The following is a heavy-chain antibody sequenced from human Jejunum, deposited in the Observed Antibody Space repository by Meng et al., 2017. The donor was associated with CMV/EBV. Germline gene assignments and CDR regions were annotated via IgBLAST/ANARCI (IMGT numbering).Heavy chain of an antibody. CDR1: GGPITSYF. CDR2: MSSSGST. CDR3: ARDSSTSFDY. Sequence: QVQFKESGPGLVKPSETLSLTCSVSGGPITSYFWSWIRQPAGKGMEWIGRMSSSGSTYYNPSLKSRVTMSMDTAKNQFSLKLTSVTAADTAMYYCARDSSTSFDYWGQGTLVTVSS. V-gene: IGHV4-4*07. J-gene: IGHJ4*02.